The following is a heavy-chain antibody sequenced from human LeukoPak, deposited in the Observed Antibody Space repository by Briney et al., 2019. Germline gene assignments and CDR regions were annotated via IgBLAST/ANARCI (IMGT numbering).Heavy chain of an antibody. CDR2: INHSGST. CDR1: GGSFSGYY. V-gene: IGHV4-34*01. CDR3: AREMTGYLTTYYFDY. Sequence: PSETLSLTCAVYGGSFSGYYWSWIRQPPGKGREWIGEINHSGSTNYNPSLKSRFTISVDTSKNQFSLKLSSVPAADTAVYYCAREMTGYLTTYYFDYWGQGTLVTVSS. J-gene: IGHJ4*02. D-gene: IGHD3-9*01.